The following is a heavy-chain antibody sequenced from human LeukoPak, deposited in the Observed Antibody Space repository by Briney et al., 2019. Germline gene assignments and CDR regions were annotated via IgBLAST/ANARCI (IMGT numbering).Heavy chain of an antibody. CDR1: GFTFSSYW. Sequence: GGSLRFSCAASGFTFSSYWMSWVRQAPGKGLEWVANIKQDGSEKYYVDSVKGRFTISRDNAKNSLYLQMNSLRAEDTAVYYCAGDSSGWPYYFDYWGQGTLVTVSS. V-gene: IGHV3-7*01. CDR2: IKQDGSEK. J-gene: IGHJ4*02. CDR3: AGDSSGWPYYFDY. D-gene: IGHD6-19*01.